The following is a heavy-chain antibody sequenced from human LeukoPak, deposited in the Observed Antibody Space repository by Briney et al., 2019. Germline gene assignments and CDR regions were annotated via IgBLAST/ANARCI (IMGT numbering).Heavy chain of an antibody. CDR1: GFTFTGYS. V-gene: IGHV3-48*01. CDR3: AKDRRVGCSTTTCYLFDS. J-gene: IGHJ4*02. Sequence: QPGGSLRLSCAASGFTFTGYSMNWVRQAPGKGLEWVSYISISSDKKYYADSVKGRFTISRDNSKNTLYLQMNSLRAEDTAVYYCAKDRRVGCSTTTCYLFDSWGQGTLVTVSS. CDR2: ISISSDKK. D-gene: IGHD2-2*01.